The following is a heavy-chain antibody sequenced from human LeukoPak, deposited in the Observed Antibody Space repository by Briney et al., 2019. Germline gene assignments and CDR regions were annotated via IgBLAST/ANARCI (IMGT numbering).Heavy chain of an antibody. CDR1: GFTFSSYS. V-gene: IGHV3-21*01. CDR3: ASDEGYCSSTSCSEDYYYYYMDV. J-gene: IGHJ6*03. Sequence: GGSLRLSCAASGFTFSSYSMNWVRQAPGKGLEWVSSISSSSSYIYYADSVKGRFTISRDNAKNSLYLQMNSLRAEDTAVYYCASDEGYCSSTSCSEDYYYYYMDVWGKGTTVTVSS. CDR2: ISSSSSYI. D-gene: IGHD2-2*01.